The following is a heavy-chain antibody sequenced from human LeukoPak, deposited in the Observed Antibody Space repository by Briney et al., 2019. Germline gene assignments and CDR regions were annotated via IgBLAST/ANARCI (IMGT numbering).Heavy chain of an antibody. Sequence: PSETLSLTCAVSGGSISSGGYSWSWIRQPPGKGLEWIGYTYHSGSAYYNPSLKSRVTISVDRSKNQFSLKLSSVTAADTAVYYCARGSRSSTSGHFDYWGQGTLVTVSS. V-gene: IGHV4-30-2*01. CDR1: GGSISSGGYS. CDR2: TYHSGSA. J-gene: IGHJ4*02. CDR3: ARGSRSSTSGHFDY. D-gene: IGHD2-2*01.